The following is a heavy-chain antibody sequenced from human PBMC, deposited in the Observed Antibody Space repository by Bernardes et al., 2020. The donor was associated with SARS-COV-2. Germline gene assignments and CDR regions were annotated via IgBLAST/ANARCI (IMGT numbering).Heavy chain of an antibody. J-gene: IGHJ3*01. Sequence: GCSLRLSCAASGFTFEDYTMHWVRQVPGKGLEWVSLVSWDGSTTNYADSVKGRFIISRDSSRNTVHLQMDSLRKEDTALYYCATERQSLTVFGVGHDAFDFWGQGTMVTVSS. CDR3: ATERQSLTVFGVGHDAFDF. V-gene: IGHV3-43*01. CDR2: VSWDGSTT. D-gene: IGHD3-3*01. CDR1: GFTFEDYT.